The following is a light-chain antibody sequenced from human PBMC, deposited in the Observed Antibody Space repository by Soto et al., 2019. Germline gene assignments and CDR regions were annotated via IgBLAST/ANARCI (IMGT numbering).Light chain of an antibody. CDR1: QSISSW. CDR3: QQYNSYPWT. J-gene: IGKJ1*01. Sequence: DIQMTLSPSTLSASVGDRVTITCRASQSISSWLAWYQQKPGKDPKLLIYDASSLESGVPSRFSGSGSGTEFNLTISSLQPDDFATYECQQYNSYPWTFGHGAKVDI. CDR2: DAS. V-gene: IGKV1-5*01.